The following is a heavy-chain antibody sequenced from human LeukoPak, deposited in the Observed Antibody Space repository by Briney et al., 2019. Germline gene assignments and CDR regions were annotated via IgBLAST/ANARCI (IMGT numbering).Heavy chain of an antibody. CDR3: AKDGVVYYYDSSGYYYFDY. CDR1: GFTFSSYA. CDR2: ISGTGGST. V-gene: IGHV3-23*01. J-gene: IGHJ4*02. Sequence: PGGSLRLSCAASGFTFSSYAMNWVRRAPGKGLEWVSTISGTGGSTYYADSVKGRFTISRDTSKDTLYLQMNSLRAEDTAVYYCAKDGVVYYYDSSGYYYFDYWGQGTLVTVSS. D-gene: IGHD3-22*01.